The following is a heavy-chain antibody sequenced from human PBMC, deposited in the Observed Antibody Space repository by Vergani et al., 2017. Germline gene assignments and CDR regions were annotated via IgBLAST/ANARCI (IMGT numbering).Heavy chain of an antibody. CDR1: GFTFGSYD. J-gene: IGHJ4*02. Sequence: QVQLVESGGGVVQPGRSLRLSCAASGFTFGSYDMHWVRQAPGKGLEWVAVTSRNGDIKYYADSVEGRFTISRDNFRNTLYLHVNSLRAEDTAVYYCARDPRTVKLYYFDYWGRGTLVTVSS. CDR3: ARDPRTVKLYYFDY. CDR2: TSRNGDIK. V-gene: IGHV3-30-3*01. D-gene: IGHD3/OR15-3a*01.